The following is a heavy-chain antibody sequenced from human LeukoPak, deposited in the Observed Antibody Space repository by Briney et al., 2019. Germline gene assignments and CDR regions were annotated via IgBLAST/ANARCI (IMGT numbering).Heavy chain of an antibody. CDR3: AKRALGPQPYYYYYYMDV. V-gene: IGHV3-23*01. Sequence: PGGSLRLSCAASGFTFSSYAMSWVRQAPGEGLEWVSAISGSGGSTYYADSVKGRFTISRDNSKNTLYLQMNSLRAEDTAVYYCAKRALGPQPYYYYYYMDVWGKGTTVTVSS. CDR2: ISGSGGST. CDR1: GFTFSSYA. J-gene: IGHJ6*03. D-gene: IGHD6-6*01.